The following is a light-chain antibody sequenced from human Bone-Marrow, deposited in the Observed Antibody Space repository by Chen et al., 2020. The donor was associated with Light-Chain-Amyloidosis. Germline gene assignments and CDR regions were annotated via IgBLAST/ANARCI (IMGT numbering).Light chain of an antibody. J-gene: IGLJ2*01. CDR3: QSYDSSLSGVV. CDR1: SSNIGAGYD. CDR2: SNS. V-gene: IGLV1-40*01. Sequence: QPVLTQPPSVSGAPGQRVTISCTGSSSNIGAGYDVHWYQQLPGTAPKLLVYSNSHRPSGIPDRFSGSKSGTSASLAITRLQSEDEGDYYCQSYDSSLSGVVFGGGTKLTVL.